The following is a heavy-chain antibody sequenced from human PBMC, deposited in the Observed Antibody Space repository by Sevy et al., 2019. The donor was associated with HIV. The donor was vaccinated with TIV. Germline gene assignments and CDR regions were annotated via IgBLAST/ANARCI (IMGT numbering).Heavy chain of an antibody. D-gene: IGHD3-16*01. V-gene: IGHV4-31*03. CDR3: AREGTKGVWFDP. CDR1: GGSINSGDYY. CDR2: IFHTGST. J-gene: IGHJ5*02. Sequence: SETLSLTCTVSGGSINSGDYYWSWIRQHPEKGLEWIGYIFHTGSTYNRSFKSRATISVDTSKNQFSLKLSLMTAADTAVYYCAREGTKGVWFDPWGQGTLVTVSS.